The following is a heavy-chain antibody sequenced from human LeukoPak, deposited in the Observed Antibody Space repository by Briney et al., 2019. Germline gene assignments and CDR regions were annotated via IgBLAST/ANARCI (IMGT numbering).Heavy chain of an antibody. CDR1: GGSISSGGYY. D-gene: IGHD2-2*01. J-gene: IGHJ6*02. V-gene: IGHV4-31*03. CDR3: ARDRVVVVPAAMSDYYYYGMDV. CDR2: IYYSGST. Sequence: SETLSLTCTVSGGSISSGGYYWSWIRQHPGKGLESIGYIYYSGSTYYNPSLKSRVTISVDTSKNQFSLKLSSVTAADTAVYYCARDRVVVVPAAMSDYYYYGMDVWGQGTTVTVSS.